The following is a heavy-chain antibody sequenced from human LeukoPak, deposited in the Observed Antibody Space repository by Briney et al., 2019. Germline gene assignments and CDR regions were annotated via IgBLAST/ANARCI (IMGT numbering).Heavy chain of an antibody. CDR3: ARSGYSYGADAFDI. V-gene: IGHV4-59*01. Sequence: SETLSLTCTVSGGSISSYYWSWIRQPAGKGLEWIGDIYYSGSTNYNPSLKSRVTISVDTSKKKFFLKLTSVTAADTAVYYCARSGYSYGADAFDIWGQGTMVTVSS. CDR1: GGSISSYY. D-gene: IGHD5-18*01. CDR2: IYYSGST. J-gene: IGHJ3*02.